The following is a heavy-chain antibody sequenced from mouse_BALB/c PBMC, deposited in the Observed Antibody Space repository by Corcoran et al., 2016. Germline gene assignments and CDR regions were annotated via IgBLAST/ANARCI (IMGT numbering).Heavy chain of an antibody. Sequence: VQLQQSGEELVKPGASVKLSFTASVLNIIDPSIHWVKQRPEQGLEWIGRIDPANGNTKYDPKFQGKATITSDTSSNTAYLQLSSLTSEDTAVYYCANWDWYGDVWGAGTTVTVSS. D-gene: IGHD4-1*01. CDR2: IDPANGNT. CDR1: VLNIIDPS. CDR3: ANWDWYGDV. J-gene: IGHJ1*01. V-gene: IGHV14-3*02.